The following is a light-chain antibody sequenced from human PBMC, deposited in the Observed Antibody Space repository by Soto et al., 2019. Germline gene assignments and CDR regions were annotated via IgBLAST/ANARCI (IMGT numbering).Light chain of an antibody. V-gene: IGKV4-1*01. Sequence: DIVMTQSPASLAVSLGERATFNCKSSQSILDRSKNKYYLAWYQQKSGQPPKLLIYWSSLREPGVPDRFTGSGSGTDFTLTISSLQAEDVAVYYCQQYFTSPWTFGQGTKVEI. CDR1: QSILDRSKNKYY. J-gene: IGKJ1*01. CDR3: QQYFTSPWT. CDR2: WSS.